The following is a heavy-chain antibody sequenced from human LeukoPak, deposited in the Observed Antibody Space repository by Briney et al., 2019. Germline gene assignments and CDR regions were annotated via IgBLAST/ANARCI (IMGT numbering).Heavy chain of an antibody. J-gene: IGHJ4*02. Sequence: SETLSLTCTVSGGSISSSSYYWGSLRQPPGKGLEWIGSIYYSGSTYYNPSLKSRVTISVDTSNNQFSLKLSSVTAADTAVYYCARQVGYSYGYLDYWGQGTLVTVSS. D-gene: IGHD5-18*01. CDR1: GGSISSSSYY. CDR3: ARQVGYSYGYLDY. V-gene: IGHV4-39*01. CDR2: IYYSGST.